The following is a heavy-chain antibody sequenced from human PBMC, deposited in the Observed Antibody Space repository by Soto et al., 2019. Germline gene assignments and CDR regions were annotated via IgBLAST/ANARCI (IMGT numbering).Heavy chain of an antibody. CDR1: GFTFSSYW. Sequence: GGSLRLSCAASGFTFSSYWMHWVRQAPGKGLVWVSRINSDGSSTSYADSVKGRFTISRDNAKNTLYLQMNSLRAEDTAVYYCARLLGGDPNELQNDYWGQGTLVTVSS. J-gene: IGHJ4*02. CDR3: ARLLGGDPNELQNDY. CDR2: INSDGSST. D-gene: IGHD1-7*01. V-gene: IGHV3-74*01.